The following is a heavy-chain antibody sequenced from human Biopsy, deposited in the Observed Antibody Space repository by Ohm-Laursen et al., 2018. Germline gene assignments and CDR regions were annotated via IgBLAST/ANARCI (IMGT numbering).Heavy chain of an antibody. J-gene: IGHJ4*02. CDR2: IFKDGNT. D-gene: IGHD6-19*01. CDR3: ARVGSGWAPFDK. V-gene: IGHV4-38-2*01. CDR1: GYSISSDYR. Sequence: GTLSLTCAVSGYSISSDYRWGWIRQAPGKTLEWLGNIFKDGNTHYNPSLRSRLIISIDTSKNQFSLMMTSVSGADAAVYFCARVGSGWAPFDKWGPGTLVTVSS.